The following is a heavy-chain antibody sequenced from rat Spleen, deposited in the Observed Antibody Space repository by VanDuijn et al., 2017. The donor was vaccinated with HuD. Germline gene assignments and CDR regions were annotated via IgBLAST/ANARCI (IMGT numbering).Heavy chain of an antibody. CDR3: ARHAHYEVMDA. Sequence: EVQLVESGGGLVQPGRSLKLSCAASGFTFSNSYMAWVRQAPTKGLEWVASISYDGSSTYYRDSVKGRFTISRDNAKSTLYLQMDSLRSEDTATSYCARHAHYEVMDAWGQGASVTVSS. V-gene: IGHV5-7*01. CDR2: ISYDGSST. J-gene: IGHJ4*01. D-gene: IGHD1-11*01. CDR1: GFTFSNSY.